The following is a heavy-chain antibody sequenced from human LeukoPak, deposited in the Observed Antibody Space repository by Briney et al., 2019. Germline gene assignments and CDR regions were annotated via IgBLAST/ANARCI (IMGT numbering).Heavy chain of an antibody. V-gene: IGHV3-21*01. CDR2: ISSSSSYI. Sequence: GGSLRLSCAASGFTFSSYSVNWVRQAPGKGLEWVSSISSSSSYIYYADSVKGRFTISRDNAKNSLYLQMNSLRAEDTAVYYCARGGRFLEAFDIWGQGTMVTVSS. CDR3: ARGGRFLEAFDI. D-gene: IGHD3-3*01. J-gene: IGHJ3*02. CDR1: GFTFSSYS.